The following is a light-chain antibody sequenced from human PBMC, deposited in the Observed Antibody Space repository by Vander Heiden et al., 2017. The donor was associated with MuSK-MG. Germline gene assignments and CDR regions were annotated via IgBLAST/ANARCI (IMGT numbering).Light chain of an antibody. CDR1: QSVSSS. Sequence: EIVLTQSPPTLSVSPGERATLSCRASQSVSSSLAWYQQKPGQAPRLLLYDASTRATGIPDRFSGSGYGTEFTLTISSRQPEDFAVYFCQQYNDWPPLTFGGGTTVEMK. J-gene: IGKJ4*01. V-gene: IGKV3-15*01. CDR2: DAS. CDR3: QQYNDWPPLT.